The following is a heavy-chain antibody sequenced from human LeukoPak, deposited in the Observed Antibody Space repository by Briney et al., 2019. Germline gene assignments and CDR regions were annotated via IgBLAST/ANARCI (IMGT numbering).Heavy chain of an antibody. CDR3: AREWEGYSGSYYRYYYGMDV. CDR1: GGSISSGGYY. V-gene: IGHV4-31*03. CDR2: IYYSGST. J-gene: IGHJ6*02. Sequence: NASETLSLTCTVSGGSISSGGYYWSWIRQHPGKGLEWIGYIYYSGSTYYNPSLKSRVTISVDTSKNQFSLKLGSVTAADTAVYYCAREWEGYSGSYYRYYYGMDVWGQGTTVTVSS. D-gene: IGHD1-26*01.